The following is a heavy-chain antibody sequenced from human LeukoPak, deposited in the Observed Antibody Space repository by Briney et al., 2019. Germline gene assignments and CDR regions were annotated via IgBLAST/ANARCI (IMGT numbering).Heavy chain of an antibody. CDR1: GGSFSGYY. CDR3: ARAAFSSSKGGRWFDP. V-gene: IGHV4-34*01. Sequence: SETLSLTCAVYGGSFSGYYWSWIRQPPGKGLEWIGEINHSGSTNYNPSLKSRVTILVDTSKNQFSLKLSSVTAADTAVYYCARAAFSSSKGGRWFDPWGQGTLVTVSS. D-gene: IGHD6-13*01. CDR2: INHSGST. J-gene: IGHJ5*02.